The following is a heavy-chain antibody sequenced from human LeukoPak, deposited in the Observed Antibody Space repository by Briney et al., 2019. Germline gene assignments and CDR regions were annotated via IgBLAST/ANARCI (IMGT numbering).Heavy chain of an antibody. Sequence: GGSLRLSCAASGFTVSSNYMSWVRQAPGKGLEWVSVIYSGGSTYYADSVKGRFTISRDNSKNTLYLQMNSLRAEDTAVYYCARDAWDSSGYYEYFQHWGQGTLVTVSS. CDR2: IYSGGST. CDR1: GFTVSSNY. J-gene: IGHJ1*01. D-gene: IGHD3-22*01. V-gene: IGHV3-66*01. CDR3: ARDAWDSSGYYEYFQH.